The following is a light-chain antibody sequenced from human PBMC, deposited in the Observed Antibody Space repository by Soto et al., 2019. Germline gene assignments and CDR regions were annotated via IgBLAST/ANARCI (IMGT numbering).Light chain of an antibody. CDR3: CSYTSSSTPYV. Sequence: QSALTQPASVSGSPGQSITISCTGTSSDVGGYNYVSWYQQHPGKAPQLMIYEVSNRPSGVSNRFSGSKSGNTASLTISGLQAEDEADYYCCSYTSSSTPYVFGTGTKLTVL. CDR1: SSDVGGYNY. CDR2: EVS. J-gene: IGLJ1*01. V-gene: IGLV2-14*01.